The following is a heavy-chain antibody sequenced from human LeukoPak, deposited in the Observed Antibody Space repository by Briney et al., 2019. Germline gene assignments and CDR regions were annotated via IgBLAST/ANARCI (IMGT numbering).Heavy chain of an antibody. Sequence: GGSLRLSCAASGFTFSSYAMSWVRQAPGKGLEWVSAISGSGGSTYYADSVKGRFTISRDNSKNTLYLQMNSLRAEDTAVYYCARWYSSGWYFDYWGQGTLVTVSS. CDR2: ISGSGGST. D-gene: IGHD6-19*01. CDR1: GFTFSSYA. CDR3: ARWYSSGWYFDY. V-gene: IGHV3-23*01. J-gene: IGHJ4*02.